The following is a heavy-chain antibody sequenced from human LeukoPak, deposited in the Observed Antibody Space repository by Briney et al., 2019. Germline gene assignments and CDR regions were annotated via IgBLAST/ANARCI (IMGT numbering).Heavy chain of an antibody. CDR1: GFTFSNYW. V-gene: IGHV3-7*01. CDR3: ARGSNGALDI. Sequence: QSGGSLRLSCVASGFTFSNYWIHWVRQAPGKGPEWVANIKEDGSDKNYVDSVKGRFTISRDNAKKSLYLQMNSLRAEDTAVYYCARGSNGALDIWGQGTMVTVSS. D-gene: IGHD1-26*01. J-gene: IGHJ3*02. CDR2: IKEDGSDK.